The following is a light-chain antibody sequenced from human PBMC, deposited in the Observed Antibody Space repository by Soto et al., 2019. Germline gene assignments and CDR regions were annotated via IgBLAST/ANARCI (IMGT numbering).Light chain of an antibody. J-gene: IGKJ1*01. Sequence: IVLTQSPGTVSLSPGESANLSCRASQTGSSKYLAWYHQKPGQAPRLIIYDASNRATGIPARFSGSGSGTDFTLTISRVEPEDFAVYYCQQRTNWPPWTFGQGTKVDIK. CDR3: QQRTNWPPWT. CDR2: DAS. V-gene: IGKV3-11*01. CDR1: QTGSSKY.